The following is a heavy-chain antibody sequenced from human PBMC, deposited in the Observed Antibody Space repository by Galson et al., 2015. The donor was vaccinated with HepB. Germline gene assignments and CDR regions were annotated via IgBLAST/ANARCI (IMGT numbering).Heavy chain of an antibody. D-gene: IGHD6-13*01. V-gene: IGHV1-69*04. CDR2: IIPILGIA. CDR1: GGTFSSYA. J-gene: IGHJ4*02. Sequence: SVKVSCKASGGTFSSYAISWVRQAPGQGLEWMGRIIPILGIANYAQKFQGRVTITADKSTSTAYMELSSLRSEDTAVYYCARGKRSAAGFPAESFDYWGQGTLVTVSS. CDR3: ARGKRSAAGFPAESFDY.